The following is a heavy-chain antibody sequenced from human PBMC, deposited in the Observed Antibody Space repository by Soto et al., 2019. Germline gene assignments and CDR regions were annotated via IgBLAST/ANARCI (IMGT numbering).Heavy chain of an antibody. CDR1: GGAISSGDYY. Sequence: SETLSLTCTVSGGAISSGDYYWSWIRQPPGKGLEWIGYIYYSGSTYYNPSLKSRVTISVDTSKNQFSLKLSSVTAADTAVYYCARETYDSSGYYYYGMDVWGQGTTVTVSS. J-gene: IGHJ6*02. CDR3: ARETYDSSGYYYYGMDV. V-gene: IGHV4-30-4*01. CDR2: IYYSGST. D-gene: IGHD3-22*01.